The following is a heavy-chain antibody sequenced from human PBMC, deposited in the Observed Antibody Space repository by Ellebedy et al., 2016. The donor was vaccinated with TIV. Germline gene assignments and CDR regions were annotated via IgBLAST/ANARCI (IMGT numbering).Heavy chain of an antibody. CDR2: ISYDGNNV. V-gene: IGHV3-30-3*01. CDR3: ARGFGYSYGRTDY. CDR1: GFTFINYA. J-gene: IGHJ4*02. Sequence: GESLKISCAASGFTFINYAMHWVRQAPGKGLEWVAVISYDGNNVYYADSVKGRFTFSRDNSKNTLYLQMNSLRAEDTAVYYCARGFGYSYGRTDYWGQGTLVTVSS. D-gene: IGHD5-18*01.